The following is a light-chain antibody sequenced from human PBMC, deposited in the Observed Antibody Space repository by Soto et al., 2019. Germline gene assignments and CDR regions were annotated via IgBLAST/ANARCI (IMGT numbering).Light chain of an antibody. CDR3: LQSNSWPWT. V-gene: IGKV3-15*01. CDR2: GAS. CDR1: QSVSIN. Sequence: EIVMTQSPATLFVSPGERATLSCRASQSVSINLAWYQHKGGQAPRLLIYGASTRAEGIPARISGSGSGTEFTLTISSLQSEDVAIYYCLQSNSWPWTFGQGTKVEIK. J-gene: IGKJ1*01.